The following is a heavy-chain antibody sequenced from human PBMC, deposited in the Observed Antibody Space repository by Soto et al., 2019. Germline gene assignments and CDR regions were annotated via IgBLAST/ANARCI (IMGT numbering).Heavy chain of an antibody. J-gene: IGHJ4*02. CDR2: ISSSSSYI. Sequence: EVQLVESGGGLVKPGGSLRLSCAASGFTFSSYSMNWVRQAPGKGLEWVSSISSSSSYIYYADSVKGRLTISRDNAKNSLYLQINNLRAEDTAVYYCARDQPGYSSGYGLGYWGQGTLVTVSS. CDR1: GFTFSSYS. V-gene: IGHV3-21*01. CDR3: ARDQPGYSSGYGLGY. D-gene: IGHD5-18*01.